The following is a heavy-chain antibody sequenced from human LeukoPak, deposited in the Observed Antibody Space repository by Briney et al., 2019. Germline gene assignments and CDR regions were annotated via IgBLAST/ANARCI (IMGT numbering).Heavy chain of an antibody. CDR3: ARDIIAAAGPPAGWFDP. J-gene: IGHJ5*02. CDR1: SGSITSSSQW. V-gene: IGHV4-39*07. Sequence: SETLSLTCTASSGSITSSSQWCGWVRQPPGKGLEWIGSIYYSGSTYYNPSLKSRVTISVDTSKNQFSLKLSSVTAADTAVYYCARDIIAAAGPPAGWFDPWGQGTLVTVSS. CDR2: IYYSGST. D-gene: IGHD6-13*01.